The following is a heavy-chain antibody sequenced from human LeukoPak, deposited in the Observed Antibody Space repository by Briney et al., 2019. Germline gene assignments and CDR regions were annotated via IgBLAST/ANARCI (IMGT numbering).Heavy chain of an antibody. J-gene: IGHJ4*02. D-gene: IGHD6-13*01. CDR3: ARLDDSSRG. V-gene: IGHV3-23*01. CDR2: ISGSGVST. Sequence: GGSLRLSYAASGFIFSSYGMSWVRQAPGKGLEWVSTISGSGVSTYYADSVKGRFTTSRDNSKNTLYLQMHSLRAEDTAVYYCARLDDSSRGWGQGTLVTVSS. CDR1: GFIFSSYG.